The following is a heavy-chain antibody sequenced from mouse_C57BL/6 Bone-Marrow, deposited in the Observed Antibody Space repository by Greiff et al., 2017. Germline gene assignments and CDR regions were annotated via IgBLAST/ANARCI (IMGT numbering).Heavy chain of an antibody. CDR2: IRSKSSNYAT. Sequence: GGGLVQPKGSLKLSCAASGFSFNTYAMNWVRQAPGKGLEWVARIRSKSSNYATYYADSVKDRFTISRDDSQSMLYLQMNNLKTEDTAMYYCVREGGNWPYFDYWGQGTTLTVSS. V-gene: IGHV10-1*01. CDR1: GFSFNTYA. D-gene: IGHD4-1*01. J-gene: IGHJ2*01. CDR3: VREGGNWPYFDY.